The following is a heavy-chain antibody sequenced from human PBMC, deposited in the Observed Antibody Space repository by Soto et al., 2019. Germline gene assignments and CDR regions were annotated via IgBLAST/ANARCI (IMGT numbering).Heavy chain of an antibody. CDR2: ISDSGGST. J-gene: IGHJ4*02. D-gene: IGHD3-10*01. CDR1: GFTFSSYA. V-gene: IGHV3-23*01. Sequence: EVQLLESGGGLVQPGGSLRLSCAASGFTFSSYAMSWVRQAPGKGLEWVSAISDSGGSTYYADSAKGRFTISRDNSKNTLYLQMNSMRAEDKAVYYCAKENRCFGGPNNGFDYWGQGTLVTVSS. CDR3: AKENRCFGGPNNGFDY.